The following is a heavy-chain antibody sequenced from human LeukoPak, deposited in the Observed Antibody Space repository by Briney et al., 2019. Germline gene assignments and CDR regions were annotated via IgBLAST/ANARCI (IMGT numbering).Heavy chain of an antibody. J-gene: IGHJ6*03. CDR1: GFTFSSYW. Sequence: GGSLRLSCAASGFTFSSYWMSWVRQAPGKGLEWVANIKQDGSEKYYVDSVKGRFTISRDNAKNSLYLQMNSLRAEDTAVYYCARDMGVAGTVGYMDVWGKGTTVTISS. CDR3: ARDMGVAGTVGYMDV. CDR2: IKQDGSEK. D-gene: IGHD6-19*01. V-gene: IGHV3-7*01.